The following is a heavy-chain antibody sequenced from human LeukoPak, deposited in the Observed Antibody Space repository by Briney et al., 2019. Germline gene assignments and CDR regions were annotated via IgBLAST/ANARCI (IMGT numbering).Heavy chain of an antibody. D-gene: IGHD4-17*01. J-gene: IGHJ3*02. V-gene: IGHV4-34*01. CDR2: INHSGST. CDR3: ARGRFGDYVGEDAFDI. Sequence: SETLSLTCAVYGGSFSGYYWSWIRQPPGKGLEWIGEINHSGSTNYNPSLKSRVTISVDTSKNQFSLKLTSVTAADTAVYYCARGRFGDYVGEDAFDIWGQGTMDTVSS. CDR1: GGSFSGYY.